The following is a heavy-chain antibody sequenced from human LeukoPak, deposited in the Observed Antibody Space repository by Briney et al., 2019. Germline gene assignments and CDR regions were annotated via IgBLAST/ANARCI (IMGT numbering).Heavy chain of an antibody. CDR3: ARESEFLSLAESMDYFDN. D-gene: IGHD3-10*01. CDR2: IYYNDNT. V-gene: IGHV4-39*07. CDR1: GGSISSSYF. J-gene: IGHJ4*02. Sequence: SETLSLTCTVSGGSISSSYFWGWIRQPPGKGLEWIGSIYYNDNTYYNPSLKSRVAISIDTSKNQFSLKLSSVTAADTAVYYCARESEFLSLAESMDYFDNWGQGTLVTVSS.